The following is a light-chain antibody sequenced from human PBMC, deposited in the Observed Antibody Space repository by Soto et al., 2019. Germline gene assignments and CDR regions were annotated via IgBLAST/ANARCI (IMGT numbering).Light chain of an antibody. CDR2: EDN. J-gene: IGLJ2*01. CDR1: SGSIASTY. Sequence: VLTQPHSVSESPGKTVTISCTRSSGSIASTYVQWYQQRPGSAPTTVIYEDNQRPSGVPDRFSGSIDSSSNSASLTISGLKTEDEADYYCQSYDSSIPVVFGGGTKLTVL. V-gene: IGLV6-57*04. CDR3: QSYDSSIPVV.